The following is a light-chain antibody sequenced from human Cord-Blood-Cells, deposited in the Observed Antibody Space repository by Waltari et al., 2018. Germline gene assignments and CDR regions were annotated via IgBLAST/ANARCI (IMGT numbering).Light chain of an antibody. CDR3: QQYGSSPWT. CDR2: GAS. V-gene: IGKV3-20*01. Sequence: DIVLTQSPGTLSLSRGARAPLSCRASQCVSSSYLAWYQQKPGQAPRLLIYGASSRSTGIPDRFSGSGSGTDFTLTISRLEPEDFAVYYCQQYGSSPWTFGQGTKVEIK. CDR1: QCVSSSY. J-gene: IGKJ1*01.